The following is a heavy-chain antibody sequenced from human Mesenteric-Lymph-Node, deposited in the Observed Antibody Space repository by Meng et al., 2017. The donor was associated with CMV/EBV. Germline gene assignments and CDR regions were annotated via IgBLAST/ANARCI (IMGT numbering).Heavy chain of an antibody. D-gene: IGHD2-2*02. CDR2: ISGSGGST. V-gene: IGHV3-23*01. J-gene: IGHJ4*02. CDR1: RFTFSNYA. Sequence: GESLKISCAASRFTFSNYALSWVRQAPGKGLEWGSSISGSGGSTYYADSVKGRFTISRDNSKNTLYLEMNSLRVEDTAVYYCAKRPSPFIIVPAAIYFDYWGQGTLVTVSS. CDR3: AKRPSPFIIVPAAIYFDY.